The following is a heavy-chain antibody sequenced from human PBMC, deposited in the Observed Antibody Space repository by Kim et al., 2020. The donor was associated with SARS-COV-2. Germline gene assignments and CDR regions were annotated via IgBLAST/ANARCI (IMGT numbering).Heavy chain of an antibody. D-gene: IGHD5-18*01. V-gene: IGHV4-39*07. Sequence: SETLSLTCTVSGGSISSSSYYWGWIRQPPGKGLEWIGSIYYSGSTYYNPSLKSRVTISVDTSKNQFSLKLSSVTAADTAVYYCARAVGYSYGWYFDYWGQGTLVTVSS. J-gene: IGHJ4*02. CDR1: GGSISSSSYY. CDR2: IYYSGST. CDR3: ARAVGYSYGWYFDY.